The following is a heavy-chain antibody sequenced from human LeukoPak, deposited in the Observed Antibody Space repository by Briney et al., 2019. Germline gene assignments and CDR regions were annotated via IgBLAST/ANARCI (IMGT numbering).Heavy chain of an antibody. D-gene: IGHD3-16*01. V-gene: IGHV3-48*01. J-gene: IGHJ4*02. CDR2: ISHSII. Sequence: GGSLRLSCAASVFTFGDYSLNWVRQAPGKGLEWISYISHSIIWYADSVKGRFTISRDNAKTSLYLQMNSLRAEDTAVYYCVRDHLYAFDYWGQGTLVTVSS. CDR3: VRDHLYAFDY. CDR1: VFTFGDYS.